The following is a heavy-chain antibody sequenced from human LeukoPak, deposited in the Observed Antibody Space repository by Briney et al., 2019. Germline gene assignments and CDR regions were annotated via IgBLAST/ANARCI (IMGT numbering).Heavy chain of an antibody. Sequence: GGSLRLSCAASGFTFSSYAMSWVRQAPGKGLEWVSAISGSGGSTYYADSVKGRFTISRDNSKNTLHLQMNSLRAEDTAVYYCAKTYYDSSGYYRPSYYFDYWGQGTLVTVSS. D-gene: IGHD3-22*01. V-gene: IGHV3-23*01. J-gene: IGHJ4*02. CDR3: AKTYYDSSGYYRPSYYFDY. CDR2: ISGSGGST. CDR1: GFTFSSYA.